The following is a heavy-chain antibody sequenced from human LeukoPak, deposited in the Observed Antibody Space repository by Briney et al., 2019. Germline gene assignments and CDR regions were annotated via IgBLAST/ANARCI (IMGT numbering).Heavy chain of an antibody. CDR3: ARESSGSSARDY. CDR1: GGSFSGYY. J-gene: IGHJ4*02. V-gene: IGHV4-34*01. CDR2: INHSGST. Sequence: KPSETLSLTCAVYGGSFSGYYWSWIRQPPGKGLEWIGEINHSGSTNYNPSLKSRVTISVDTSKNQFSLKLRSVTAADTAVYYCARESSGSSARDYWGQGTLVTVSS. D-gene: IGHD3-10*01.